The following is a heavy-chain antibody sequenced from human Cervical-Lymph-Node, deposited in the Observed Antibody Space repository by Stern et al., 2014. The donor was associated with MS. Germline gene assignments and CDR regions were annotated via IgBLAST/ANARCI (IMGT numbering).Heavy chain of an antibody. CDR1: GFNFSDYG. CDR3: ANLYSSYDSLY. V-gene: IGHV3-30*18. CDR2: ISYDGNKK. Sequence: VQLVESGGGVVQPGRSLRLSCAASGFNFSDYGMHWVRQAPGKGLEWVAVISYDGNKKYFGDSVKCRFAISRDNSKNTLYLQMGRLRTDDTAVYYCANLYSSYDSLYWGQGTRVTVSS. J-gene: IGHJ4*02. D-gene: IGHD5-12*01.